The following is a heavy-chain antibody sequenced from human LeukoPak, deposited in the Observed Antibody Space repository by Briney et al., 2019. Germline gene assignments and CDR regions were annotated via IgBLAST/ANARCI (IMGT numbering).Heavy chain of an antibody. J-gene: IGHJ5*02. CDR1: GSSISSSSYY. CDR2: IYYSGST. V-gene: IGHV4-39*01. CDR3: ARHWMITFGGVIVKDWFDP. D-gene: IGHD3-16*02. Sequence: SETLSLTCTVSGSSISSSSYYWGWIRQPPGKGLEWIGSIYYSGSTYYNPSLKSRVTISVDTSKNQFSLKLSSVTAADTAVYYCARHWMITFGGVIVKDWFDPWGQGTLVTVSS.